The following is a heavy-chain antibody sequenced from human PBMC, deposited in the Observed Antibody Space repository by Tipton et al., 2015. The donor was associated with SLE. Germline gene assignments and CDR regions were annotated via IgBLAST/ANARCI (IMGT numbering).Heavy chain of an antibody. J-gene: IGHJ3*02. CDR1: GGSFSSYY. CDR2: IYYSGST. CDR3: ARQLGKTRDVAFDI. D-gene: IGHD7-27*01. V-gene: IGHV4-59*07. Sequence: TLSLTCAVYGGSFSSYYWSWIRQPPGKGLEWIGYIYYSGSTNYNPSLKSRVTISVDTSKNQFSLKLSSVTAADTAVYYCARQLGKTRDVAFDIWGQGTMVTVSS.